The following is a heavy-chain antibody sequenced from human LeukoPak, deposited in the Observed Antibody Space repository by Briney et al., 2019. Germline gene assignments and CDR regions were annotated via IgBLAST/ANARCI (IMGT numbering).Heavy chain of an antibody. Sequence: GGSLRLSCAASGFTFSNAWMSWVRQAPGKGLEWVASIKKDGSEKNYADSVGGRFTISRDSAQRSLYLQMDSLRAEDTALYYCAKDGSSSWFTYFDYWGQGTLVTVSS. CDR1: GFTFSNAW. D-gene: IGHD6-13*01. J-gene: IGHJ4*02. CDR2: IKKDGSEK. CDR3: AKDGSSSWFTYFDY. V-gene: IGHV3-7*03.